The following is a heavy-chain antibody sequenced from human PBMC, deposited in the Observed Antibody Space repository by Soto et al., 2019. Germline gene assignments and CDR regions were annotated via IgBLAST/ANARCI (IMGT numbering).Heavy chain of an antibody. CDR3: AKGGTYDFPPY. V-gene: IGHV3-74*01. D-gene: IGHD3-3*01. J-gene: IGHJ4*02. CDR1: GFTFSSYW. CDR2: INSDGSTT. Sequence: SQTLSYAASGFTFSSYWVHWFRQAPGKGLVWVSRINSDGSTTSYADSVKGRFTISRDNAKNTLYLQMRSLRAEDTAVYYCAKGGTYDFPPYWGQGTLVTVSS.